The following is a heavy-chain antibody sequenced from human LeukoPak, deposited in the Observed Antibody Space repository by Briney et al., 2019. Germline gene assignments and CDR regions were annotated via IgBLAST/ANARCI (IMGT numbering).Heavy chain of an antibody. CDR1: GFTVSGKF. J-gene: IGHJ4*02. CDR3: GSAGNSGY. CDR2: IYSGGGT. Sequence: GGSLRLSCAASGFTVSGKFMRWVRQAPGKGLEWVSLIYSGGGTYYADSVRGRFTISRNNSRNTLFLQMNSLRVEDTAVYCCGSAGNSGYWGQGTLVTVSS. V-gene: IGHV3-53*01. D-gene: IGHD1-26*01.